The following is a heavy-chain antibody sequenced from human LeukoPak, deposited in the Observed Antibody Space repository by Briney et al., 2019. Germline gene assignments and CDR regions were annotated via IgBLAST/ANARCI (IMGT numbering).Heavy chain of an antibody. D-gene: IGHD3-10*01. J-gene: IGHJ4*02. Sequence: GGSLRLSCAASGFTFSSYAMSWVRQAPGKGLEWVSAISGSGGSTYYADSVKGRFTISRDNSKNTLYLQMNSQRAEDTAVYYCAKDLIAGWFGDHGYDYWGQGTLVTVSS. V-gene: IGHV3-23*01. CDR1: GFTFSSYA. CDR2: ISGSGGST. CDR3: AKDLIAGWFGDHGYDY.